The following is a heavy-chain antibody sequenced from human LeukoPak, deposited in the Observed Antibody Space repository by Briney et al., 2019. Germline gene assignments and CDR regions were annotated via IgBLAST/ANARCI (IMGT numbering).Heavy chain of an antibody. CDR1: VYTFTGYY. J-gene: IGHJ4*02. CDR3: ARGDSSPYYYFDY. V-gene: IGHV1-2*02. Sequence: ASVKVSCKASVYTFTGYYLHWVRQAPGQGLEWMGWVNPNSGDTNYEQKFQGRATMTRDTSISTAYMELSRLRSDDTAVFYCARGDSSPYYYFDYWGQGTLVTVSS. D-gene: IGHD3-22*01. CDR2: VNPNSGDT.